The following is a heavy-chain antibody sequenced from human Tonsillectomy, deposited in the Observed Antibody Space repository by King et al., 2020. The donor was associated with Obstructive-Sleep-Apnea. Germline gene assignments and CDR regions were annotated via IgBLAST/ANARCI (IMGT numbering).Heavy chain of an antibody. D-gene: IGHD6-19*01. V-gene: IGHV3-15*01. CDR1: GFTFSNAW. J-gene: IGHJ5*02. Sequence: DVQLVESGGGLVKPGGSLRLSCAASGFTFSNAWMSWVRQAPGKGLEWVGRIKSKTDGGTTDYAAPVKGRFTISRDDSKNTLYLQMNSLKTEDTAVYYCTTWVAVAGTLRRINWFDPWGQGTLVTVSS. CDR2: IKSKTDGGTT. CDR3: TTWVAVAGTLRRINWFDP.